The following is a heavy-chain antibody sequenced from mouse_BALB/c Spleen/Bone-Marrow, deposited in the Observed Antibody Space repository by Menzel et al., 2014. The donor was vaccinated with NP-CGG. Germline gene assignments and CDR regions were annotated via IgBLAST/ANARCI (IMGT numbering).Heavy chain of an antibody. J-gene: IGHJ2*01. CDR1: GYTFSEYT. CDR3: ARARRFDF. V-gene: IGHV1-18*01. CDR2: INPTSGDA. Sequence: EVKLVESGPELVKPGASVKISCKTSGYTFSEYTMHWVKRSHGKSLEWIGGINPTSGDATYNRKFEDKATLTLDKSSTTAYMDLRSLTSEDSAVYYCARARRFDFWGQGTTLTVSS.